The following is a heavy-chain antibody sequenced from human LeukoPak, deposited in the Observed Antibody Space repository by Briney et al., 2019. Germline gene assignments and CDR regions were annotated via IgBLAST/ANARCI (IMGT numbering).Heavy chain of an antibody. Sequence: ASVKVSCKASGYTFTGYYMHWVRQAPGQGLEWMGWINPNSGGTNYAQKFQGRVTMTRDTSISTAYMELSSLRSEDTAVYYCARGPSYYHGSGSPVDYWGQGTLVTVSS. J-gene: IGHJ4*02. V-gene: IGHV1-2*02. CDR1: GYTFTGYY. CDR3: ARGPSYYHGSGSPVDY. D-gene: IGHD3-10*01. CDR2: INPNSGGT.